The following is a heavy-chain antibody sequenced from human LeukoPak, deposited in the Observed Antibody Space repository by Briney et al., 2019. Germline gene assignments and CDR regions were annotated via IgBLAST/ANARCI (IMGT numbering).Heavy chain of an antibody. J-gene: IGHJ3*02. D-gene: IGHD2-15*01. CDR1: GFTFSSYS. CDR2: ISSSNSYI. CDR3: ASDSGGEREWADAFDI. V-gene: IGHV3-21*01. Sequence: GGSLRLSCAASGFTFSSYSMNWVRQAPGKGLEWVSSISSSNSYIYYADSVKCRCTISRDNDKNSLYLQINSLRAEDTAVYYCASDSGGEREWADAFDIWGQGTMVTVSS.